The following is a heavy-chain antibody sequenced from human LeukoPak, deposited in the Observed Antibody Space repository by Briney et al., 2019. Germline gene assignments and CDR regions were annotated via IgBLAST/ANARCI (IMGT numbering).Heavy chain of an antibody. Sequence: PGGSLRLSCAGSEFTFSTYWMNWVRQAPGRGREWVASIKQDGRDIYYVDSVKGRCHISRNTAKNSMYMQMNSLRDDDTAVYYRARDYFVDGSNSSIFFHYWGQGALVTVSS. J-gene: IGHJ4*02. CDR1: EFTFSTYW. CDR2: IKQDGRDI. D-gene: IGHD5-24*01. CDR3: ARDYFVDGSNSSIFFHY. V-gene: IGHV3-7*01.